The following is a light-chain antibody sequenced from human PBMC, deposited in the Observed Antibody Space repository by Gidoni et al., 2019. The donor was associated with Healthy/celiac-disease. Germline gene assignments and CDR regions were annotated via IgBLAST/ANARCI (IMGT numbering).Light chain of an antibody. CDR1: QSISSY. CDR3: QQSYSTRWT. J-gene: IGKJ1*01. CDR2: SAS. V-gene: IGKV1-39*01. Sequence: DIQMTQSPSSLSASVGDRFTITCRASQSISSYLTWYQQKPGKAPKLLIYSASSLQSGVPSRFSGSGSGTDFTLTISSLQPEDFATYSCQQSYSTRWTFGQGTKVEIK.